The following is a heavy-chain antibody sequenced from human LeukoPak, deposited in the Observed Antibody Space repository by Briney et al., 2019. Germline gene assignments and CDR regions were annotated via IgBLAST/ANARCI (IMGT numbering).Heavy chain of an antibody. CDR3: AKTGNPATGDY. D-gene: IGHD1-1*01. J-gene: IGHJ4*02. CDR1: GFTFSSYS. CDR2: ISSSSSTI. Sequence: GGSLRLSCAASGFTFSSYSMNWVRQAPGKGLDWVSYISSSSSTIYYADSVKGRFTISRDNSKNTLYLQMNSLRAEDTAIYYCAKTGNPATGDYWGQGTLVTVSS. V-gene: IGHV3-48*01.